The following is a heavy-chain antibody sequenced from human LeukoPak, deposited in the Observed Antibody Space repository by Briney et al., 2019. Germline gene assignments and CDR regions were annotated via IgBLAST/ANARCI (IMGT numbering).Heavy chain of an antibody. D-gene: IGHD1-26*01. Sequence: SGGSLRLSCAASRFTFSNYWMHWVRQAPGKGLVWVSRINSDGSSRSYADSVKGRFTISRDNAKNSLYLQMKSLRAEDTTVYYCARDMGYSGSWPGYFDYWGQGVLVTVSS. CDR2: INSDGSSR. V-gene: IGHV3-74*01. CDR1: RFTFSNYW. J-gene: IGHJ4*02. CDR3: ARDMGYSGSWPGYFDY.